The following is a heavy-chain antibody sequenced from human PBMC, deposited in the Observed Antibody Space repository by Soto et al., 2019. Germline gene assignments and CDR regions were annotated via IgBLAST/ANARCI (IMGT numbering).Heavy chain of an antibody. CDR3: ARVGRDGYNDAFDI. V-gene: IGHV3-53*01. J-gene: IGHJ3*02. Sequence: EVQLVESGGGLIQPGGSLRLSCAASGFTVSSNYMSWVRQAPGKGLEWVSVIYSGGSTYYADSVKGRFTISGDNSKNTLYLQMNSLRAEDTAVYYCARVGRDGYNDAFDIWGQGTMVTVSS. CDR2: IYSGGST. D-gene: IGHD5-12*01. CDR1: GFTVSSNY.